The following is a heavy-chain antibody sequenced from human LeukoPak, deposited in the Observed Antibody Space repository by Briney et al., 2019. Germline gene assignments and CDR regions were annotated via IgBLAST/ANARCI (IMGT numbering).Heavy chain of an antibody. CDR3: ARGGYYDFWSGSYFDY. CDR1: GGSISSYY. V-gene: IGHV4-59*01. J-gene: IGHJ4*02. D-gene: IGHD3-3*01. CDR2: IYYSGST. Sequence: SETLSLTCTVSGGSISSYYWSWIRQPPGKGLEWIGYIYYSGSTNYNPSLKSRVTISVDTSKNQFSLKLSSVTAADTAVYYCARGGYYDFWSGSYFDYWGQGALVTVSS.